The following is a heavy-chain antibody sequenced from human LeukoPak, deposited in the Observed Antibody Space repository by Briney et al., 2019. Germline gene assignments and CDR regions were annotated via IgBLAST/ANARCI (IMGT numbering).Heavy chain of an antibody. CDR1: GFTFSSYA. D-gene: IGHD2-15*01. Sequence: TGGSLRLSRAASGFTFSSYAMSWVRQATGKGLEWVSAISGSGTSTYYADSVKGRFTIYRDNSKNKLYVEMNSLRAEERAVNYCAKDTYTNCCYSLDYWVQGTLVTVSS. CDR2: ISGSGTST. J-gene: IGHJ4*02. CDR3: AKDTYTNCCYSLDY. V-gene: IGHV3-23*01.